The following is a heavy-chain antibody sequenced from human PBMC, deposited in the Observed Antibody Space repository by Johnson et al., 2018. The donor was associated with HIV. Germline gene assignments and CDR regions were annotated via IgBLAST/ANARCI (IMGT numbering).Heavy chain of an antibody. CDR3: ARGEIVVVPAATRAQDAFDI. Sequence: QVQLVESGGGVVQPGRSLRLSCAASGFTFSSYAMHWVRQAPGKGLEWVAVISYDGSEKYYVDSVKGRFTISRDNAKNSLYLQMNSLRAEDTAVYYCARGEIVVVPAATRAQDAFDIWGQGTMVTVSS. V-gene: IGHV3-30*04. CDR1: GFTFSSYA. CDR2: ISYDGSEK. D-gene: IGHD2-2*01. J-gene: IGHJ3*02.